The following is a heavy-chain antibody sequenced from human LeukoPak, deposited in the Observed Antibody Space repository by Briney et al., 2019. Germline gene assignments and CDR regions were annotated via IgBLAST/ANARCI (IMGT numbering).Heavy chain of an antibody. Sequence: GGSLRLSCAASGFTFSSYNMNWVRQAPGKGLEWVSYISSSGSTIYYADSVKGRFTISRDNAKNSLYLQMNSLRAEDTAVYYCASGTVSGRDGLFGAFDIWGQGTMVTVSS. V-gene: IGHV3-48*04. J-gene: IGHJ3*02. CDR1: GFTFSSYN. D-gene: IGHD4-11*01. CDR2: ISSSGSTI. CDR3: ASGTVSGRDGLFGAFDI.